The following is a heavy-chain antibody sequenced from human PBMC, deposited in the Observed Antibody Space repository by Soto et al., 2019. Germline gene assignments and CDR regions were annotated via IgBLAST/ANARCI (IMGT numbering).Heavy chain of an antibody. J-gene: IGHJ6*02. V-gene: IGHV4-59*01. D-gene: IGHD2-15*01. Sequence: SETLSLTCTVSGGSISSYYWSWIRQPPGKGLEWIGYIYYSGSTNYNPSLKSRVNISVDTSKNQFSLKLSSVTAADTAVYYCARNKVVPNYYYYYGMDVWGQGTTVT. CDR2: IYYSGST. CDR1: GGSISSYY. CDR3: ARNKVVPNYYYYYGMDV.